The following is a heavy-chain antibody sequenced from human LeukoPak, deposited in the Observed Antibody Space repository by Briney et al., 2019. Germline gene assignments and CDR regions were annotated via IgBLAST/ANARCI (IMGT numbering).Heavy chain of an antibody. CDR3: AREDSSSWYYKTFDY. Sequence: VASLKVSCKASGYTFTGYYMHWVRQAPGQGLEWMGWINPNSGGTNYEQKFQGRVTMTRDTSISTAYMELSRLRSDDTAVYYCAREDSSSWYYKTFDYWGQGTLVTVSS. V-gene: IGHV1-2*02. CDR1: GYTFTGYY. J-gene: IGHJ4*02. D-gene: IGHD6-13*01. CDR2: INPNSGGT.